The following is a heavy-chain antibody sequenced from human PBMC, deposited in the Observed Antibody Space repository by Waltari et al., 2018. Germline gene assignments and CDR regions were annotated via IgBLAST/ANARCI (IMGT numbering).Heavy chain of an antibody. CDR1: GYTFTGYY. Sequence: QVQLVQSGAEVKKPGASVKVSCKASGYTFTGYYMHWVRQAPGQGLEWMGWINPNSGGTNYAQKFQGRVTMTRDTSISTAYMELSRLRSDDTAVYYCARDMTTVKTIPVWFDPWGQGTLVTVSS. CDR3: ARDMTTVKTIPVWFDP. J-gene: IGHJ5*02. D-gene: IGHD4-4*01. V-gene: IGHV1-2*02. CDR2: INPNSGGT.